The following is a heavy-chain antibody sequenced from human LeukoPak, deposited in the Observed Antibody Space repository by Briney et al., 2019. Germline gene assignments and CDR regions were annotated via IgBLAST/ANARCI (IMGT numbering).Heavy chain of an antibody. D-gene: IGHD6-19*01. CDR1: GYTFTSYY. CDR2: INPSGGST. J-gene: IGHJ4*02. Sequence: ASVKVSCKASGYTFTSYYMHWVRQAPGQGLEWMGIINPSGGSTSYAQKFQGRVTMTRDMSTSTVYMELSSLRSEDTVVYYCARVSRKGIAVAGTDFDYWGQGTLVTVSS. CDR3: ARVSRKGIAVAGTDFDY. V-gene: IGHV1-46*01.